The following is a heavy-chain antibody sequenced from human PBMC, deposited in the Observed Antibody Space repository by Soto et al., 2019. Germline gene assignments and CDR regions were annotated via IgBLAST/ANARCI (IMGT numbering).Heavy chain of an antibody. J-gene: IGHJ4*02. V-gene: IGHV3-23*01. CDR2: ITGSGDST. CDR3: AKSGSGWYYFDY. CDR1: GFTFSSYA. D-gene: IGHD6-19*01. Sequence: HPGGSLRLSCAASGFTFSSYAMSWVRQAPGKGLEWVSTITGSGDSTFYADSVKGRFTISRDNSKNTLYLHMNSLRAEDTAVYYCAKSGSGWYYFDYWGQGTLVTVSS.